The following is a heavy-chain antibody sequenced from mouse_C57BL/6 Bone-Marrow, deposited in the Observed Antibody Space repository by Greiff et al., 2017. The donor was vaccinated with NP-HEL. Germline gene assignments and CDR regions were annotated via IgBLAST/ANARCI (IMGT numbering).Heavy chain of an antibody. CDR3: ATRWLRRGFAY. CDR2: INPYNGDT. J-gene: IGHJ3*01. CDR1: GYSFTGYF. V-gene: IGHV1-20*01. Sequence: EVQLQESGPELVKPGDSVKISCKASGYSFTGYFMNWVMQSHGKSLERIGRINPYNGDTFSNQKFKGKATLTVDKSASTAHMELRCLTSEDSAVYYCATRWLRRGFAYWGQGTLVTVSA. D-gene: IGHD2-2*01.